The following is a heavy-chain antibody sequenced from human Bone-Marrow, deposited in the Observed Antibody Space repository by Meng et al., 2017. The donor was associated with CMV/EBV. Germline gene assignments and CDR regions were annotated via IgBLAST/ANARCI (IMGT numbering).Heavy chain of an antibody. CDR1: GFTFSNYW. J-gene: IGHJ6*02. CDR3: AREVPSGYYYYYGMDV. Sequence: GESLKISCAASGFTFSNYWMSWVRQAPGKGLEWVANIKQDGSEKYYVDSGKGRFTISRDNAKNSLYLQMNSLRAEDTAVYYCAREVPSGYYYYYGMDVWGQGTTVTVSS. CDR2: IKQDGSEK. D-gene: IGHD3-3*01. V-gene: IGHV3-7*01.